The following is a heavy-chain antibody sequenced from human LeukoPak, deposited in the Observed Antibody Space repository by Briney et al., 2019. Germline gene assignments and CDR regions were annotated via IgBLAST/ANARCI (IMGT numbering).Heavy chain of an antibody. V-gene: IGHV3-30*04. CDR1: GFTFSTYA. Sequence: PGRSLRLSCAASGFTFSTYAMHWVRQAPGKGLEWVAVISYDGSNKYSADSVKGRFTISRDNSKNTLYLQMNSLRAEDTAVYYCARLDYYGSGSYYKVLGIDYWGQGTLVTVSS. D-gene: IGHD3-10*01. J-gene: IGHJ4*02. CDR3: ARLDYYGSGSYYKVLGIDY. CDR2: ISYDGSNK.